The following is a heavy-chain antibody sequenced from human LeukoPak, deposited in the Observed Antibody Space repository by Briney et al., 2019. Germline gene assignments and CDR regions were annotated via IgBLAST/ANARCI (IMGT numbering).Heavy chain of an antibody. Sequence: GGSLRLSCVASGFIFSNSGMHWVRQAPGKGLEGVSFIRYEGSRKYYADSVKGRFTISRDNSKNTLDLQMNSLRTGDTAVYYCAKGSSAGWYEYMDVWGKGTAVTVSS. J-gene: IGHJ6*03. CDR3: AKGSSAGWYEYMDV. V-gene: IGHV3-30*02. CDR2: IRYEGSRK. CDR1: GFIFSNSG. D-gene: IGHD6-19*01.